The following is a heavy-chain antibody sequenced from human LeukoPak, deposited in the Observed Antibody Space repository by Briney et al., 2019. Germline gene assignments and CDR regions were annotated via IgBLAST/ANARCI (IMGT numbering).Heavy chain of an antibody. CDR3: ATSVAREVVPAAGFDY. CDR2: FDPEDGET. V-gene: IGHV1-24*01. D-gene: IGHD2-2*01. Sequence: ASVKVSCKVSGYTLTELSMHWVRQAPGKGLEWMGGFDPEDGETIYAQKFQGRVTMTEDTSTDTAYMELSSLRSEDTAVYYCATSVAREVVPAAGFDYWGQGTLVTVSS. J-gene: IGHJ4*02. CDR1: GYTLTELS.